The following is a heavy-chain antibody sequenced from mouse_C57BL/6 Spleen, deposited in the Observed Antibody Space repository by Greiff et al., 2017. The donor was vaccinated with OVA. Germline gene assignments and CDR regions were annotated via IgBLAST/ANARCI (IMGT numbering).Heavy chain of an antibody. CDR3: ARGDLYAMDY. CDR1: GYAFSSSW. D-gene: IGHD3-3*01. J-gene: IGHJ4*01. Sequence: VQLQQSGPELVKPGASVKISCKASGYAFSSSWMNWVKQRPGKGLEWIGRLYPGDGDTNYNGKFKGKATLTADKSSSTAYMQLSSLTSEDSAVYFCARGDLYAMDYWGQGTSVTVSS. V-gene: IGHV1-82*01. CDR2: LYPGDGDT.